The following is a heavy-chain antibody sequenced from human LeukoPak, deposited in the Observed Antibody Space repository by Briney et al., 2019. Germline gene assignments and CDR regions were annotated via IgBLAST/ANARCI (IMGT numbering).Heavy chain of an antibody. CDR3: ARDYIAYDPLDY. D-gene: IGHD3-3*01. J-gene: IGHJ4*02. Sequence: PGGSLRLSCAASGFTFSSFEMSWVRQAPGKGLEWVSAISGSGGSAYYADSVKGRFTISRDNAKNSLYLQMNSLRAEDTAVYWCARDYIAYDPLDYWGQGTLVTVSS. CDR2: ISGSGGSA. CDR1: GFTFSSFE. V-gene: IGHV3-23*01.